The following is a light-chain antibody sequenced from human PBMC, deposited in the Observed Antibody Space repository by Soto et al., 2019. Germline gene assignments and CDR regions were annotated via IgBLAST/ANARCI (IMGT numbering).Light chain of an antibody. Sequence: EIVMTQSPLTLPVTPGEPASISCRSSQSLLYNNTYNYLDWYVQKPGQSPQLLIYFGSNGAPRVPDRFSSSGSGTDFRRKINRVEAEDVGTYYCMQALQSLTFGQGTGLEIK. J-gene: IGKJ5*01. V-gene: IGKV2-28*01. CDR1: QSLLYNNTYNY. CDR3: MQALQSLT. CDR2: FGS.